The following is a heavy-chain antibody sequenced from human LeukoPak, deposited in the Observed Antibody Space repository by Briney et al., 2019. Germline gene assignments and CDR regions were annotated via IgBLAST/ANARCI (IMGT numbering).Heavy chain of an antibody. V-gene: IGHV3-21*01. CDR1: GFTFSSYS. D-gene: IGHD1-26*01. Sequence: GGSLRLSCAASGFTFSSYSMNWVRQAPGKGLEWVSSISSGGTYVYYADSVKGRFTISRDNAKNSLYLQMNSLRAEDTAVYFCTRDIYPLLSGYGMDVWGQGTTVIVSS. CDR2: ISSGGTYV. CDR3: TRDIYPLLSGYGMDV. J-gene: IGHJ6*02.